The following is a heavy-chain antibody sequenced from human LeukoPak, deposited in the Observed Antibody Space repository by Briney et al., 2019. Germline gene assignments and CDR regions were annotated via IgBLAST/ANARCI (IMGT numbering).Heavy chain of an antibody. CDR1: GFTFSNYW. D-gene: IGHD1-26*01. Sequence: GGSLRLSCAVSGFTFSNYWMSWVRQAPGKGLEWVAHIKQDESEKYYVDSVKGRFTISRDNAHNSLYLQMNSLRAEDTAIYYCARDKIVGASKFDYWGQGTLVTVSS. CDR2: IKQDESEK. J-gene: IGHJ4*02. CDR3: ARDKIVGASKFDY. V-gene: IGHV3-7*01.